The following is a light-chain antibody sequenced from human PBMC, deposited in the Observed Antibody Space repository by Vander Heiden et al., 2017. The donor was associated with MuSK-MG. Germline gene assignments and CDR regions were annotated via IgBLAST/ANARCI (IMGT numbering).Light chain of an antibody. V-gene: IGKV3-15*01. J-gene: IGKJ1*01. CDR2: SAS. CDR1: QSVGIN. CDR3: QQDNIWPRT. Sequence: EIVMTQSPATLSMSPGERATLSCRASQSVGINLAWYQQRPGQAPRLLLYSASTRATGIPARFSGSGSGTEFTLTISSLQSEDFAVYYCQQDNIWPRTFGQGTKVEIK.